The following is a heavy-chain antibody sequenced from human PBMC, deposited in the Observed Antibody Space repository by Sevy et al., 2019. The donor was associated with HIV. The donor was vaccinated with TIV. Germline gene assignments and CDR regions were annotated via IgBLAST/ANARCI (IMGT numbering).Heavy chain of an antibody. CDR1: GYTFTSYG. Sequence: ASVKVSCKASGYTFTSYGISWVRQAPGQGLEWMGWISAYNGNTNYAQKLQGIVTMTTDTSTSTAYMELRSLRSDDTAVYYCARQPGTMDRGVTAAAVEFDYWGQGTLVTVSS. CDR2: ISAYNGNT. J-gene: IGHJ4*02. V-gene: IGHV1-18*01. CDR3: ARQPGTMDRGVTAAAVEFDY. D-gene: IGHD3-10*01.